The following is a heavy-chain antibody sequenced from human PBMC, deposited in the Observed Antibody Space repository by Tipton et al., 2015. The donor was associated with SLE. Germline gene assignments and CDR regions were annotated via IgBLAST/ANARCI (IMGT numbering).Heavy chain of an antibody. CDR3: ARDLAAGTFDI. D-gene: IGHD6-13*01. CDR2: ISSSSSYI. V-gene: IGHV3-21*01. J-gene: IGHJ3*02. CDR1: GFTFSSYS. Sequence: SLRLSCAASGFTFSSYSMNWVRQAPGKGLEWVSSISSSSSYIYYADSVKGRFTISRDNAKNSLYLQMNSLRAEDTAVYYCARDLAAGTFDIWGQVTMVTVSS.